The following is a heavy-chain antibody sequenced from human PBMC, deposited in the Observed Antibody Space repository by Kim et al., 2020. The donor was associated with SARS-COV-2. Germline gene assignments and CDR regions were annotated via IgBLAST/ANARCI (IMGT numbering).Heavy chain of an antibody. CDR1: GFTFTSYG. D-gene: IGHD2-21*01. CDR3: AKENFPAGSGHWSCAGD. CDR2: VSPDGSVP. Sequence: GGSLRLSCAASGFTFTSYGMHWVRQAPGKGLEWVAVVSPDGSVPSSGDSVKGRFTISRDNSKNMVYLQMSSLRADDTAVYYCAKENFPAGSGHWSCAGDWGQGTLVTVSS. J-gene: IGHJ4*02. V-gene: IGHV3-30*18.